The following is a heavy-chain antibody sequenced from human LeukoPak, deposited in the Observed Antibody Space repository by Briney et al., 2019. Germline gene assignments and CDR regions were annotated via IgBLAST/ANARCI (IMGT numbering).Heavy chain of an antibody. J-gene: IGHJ4*02. CDR1: GYTLTELS. CDR3: ATEVPRYYYDSSGYYYFDY. CDR2: FDPEDGET. D-gene: IGHD3-22*01. V-gene: IGHV1-24*01. Sequence: GASVKVSCKVSGYTLTELSMDWVRQAPGKGLEWMGGFDPEDGETIYAQKFQGRVTMTEDTSTDTAYMELSSLRSEDTAVYYCATEVPRYYYDSSGYYYFDYWGQGTLVTVSS.